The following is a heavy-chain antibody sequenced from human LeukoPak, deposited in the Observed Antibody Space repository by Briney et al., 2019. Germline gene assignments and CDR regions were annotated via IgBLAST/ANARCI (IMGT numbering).Heavy chain of an antibody. CDR3: AKDEVSCSGGSCCAHGDPDY. CDR1: GFTFSSYG. CDR2: IRYDGSNK. J-gene: IGHJ4*02. Sequence: PGGSLRLSCAASGFTFSSYGMHWVRQAPGKGLEWVAFIRYDGSNKYYADSVKGRFTISRDNSKNTLYLQMNSLRAEDTAVYYCAKDEVSCSGGSCCAHGDPDYWGQGTLVTVSS. D-gene: IGHD2-15*01. V-gene: IGHV3-30*02.